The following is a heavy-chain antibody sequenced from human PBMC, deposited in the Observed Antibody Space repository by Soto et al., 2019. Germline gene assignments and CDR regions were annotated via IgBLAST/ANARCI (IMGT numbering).Heavy chain of an antibody. CDR3: ARDASGYYDFDY. CDR2: ISAYNGNT. Sequence: AASVKVSCKASGYTFTSYGISWVRQAPGQGLEWMGWISAYNGNTNYAQKLQGRVTMTTDTSTGTAYMELRSLRSDDTAVYYCARDASGYYDFDYWGQGTLVTVS. D-gene: IGHD3-3*01. J-gene: IGHJ4*02. CDR1: GYTFTSYG. V-gene: IGHV1-18*04.